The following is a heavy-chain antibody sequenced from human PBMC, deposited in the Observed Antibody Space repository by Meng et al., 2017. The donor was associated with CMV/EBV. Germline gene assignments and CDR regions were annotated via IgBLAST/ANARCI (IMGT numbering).Heavy chain of an antibody. Sequence: GESLKISCAASGFTFSGYAMHWVRQAPGKGLEWVAVISYDGSNKYYADSVKGRFTISRDNSKNTLYLQMNSLRAEDTAVYYCARDKSRRDGYNYGYWGQGTLVTVSS. CDR3: ARDKSRRDGYNYGY. CDR2: ISYDGSNK. D-gene: IGHD5-24*01. J-gene: IGHJ4*02. CDR1: GFTFSGYA. V-gene: IGHV3-30*04.